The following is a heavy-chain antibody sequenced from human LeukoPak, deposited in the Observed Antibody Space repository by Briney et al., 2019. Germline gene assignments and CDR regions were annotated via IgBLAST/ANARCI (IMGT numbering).Heavy chain of an antibody. D-gene: IGHD3-22*01. Sequence: ASVKVSCKASGYTFTSYGISWVRQAPGQGLEWIGWISAYNGNTNYAQKLQGRVTLTTDTSTSTAYMELRSLRSDDAAVYYCAREPYYYDSTGFDYWGQGTLVTVYS. V-gene: IGHV1-18*01. J-gene: IGHJ4*02. CDR1: GYTFTSYG. CDR3: AREPYYYDSTGFDY. CDR2: ISAYNGNT.